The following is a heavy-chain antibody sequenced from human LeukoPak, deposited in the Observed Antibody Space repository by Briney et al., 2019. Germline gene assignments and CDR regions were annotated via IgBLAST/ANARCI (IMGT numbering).Heavy chain of an antibody. CDR2: INPNSRGT. Sequence: ASVMVSCKASGYTCTGYDIHWVRQAPGQGLEWMGWINPNSRGTKYAQKFQGRVTMTRDTSISTAYMGLSRLRSDDTAVYYCAKGRVVAGTKSLTYNWFDPWGQGTLVTVSS. V-gene: IGHV1-2*02. J-gene: IGHJ5*02. CDR1: GYTCTGYD. CDR3: AKGRVVAGTKSLTYNWFDP. D-gene: IGHD6-19*01.